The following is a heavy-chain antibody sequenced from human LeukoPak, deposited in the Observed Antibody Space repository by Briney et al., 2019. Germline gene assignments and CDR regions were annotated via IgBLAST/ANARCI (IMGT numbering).Heavy chain of an antibody. J-gene: IGHJ5*02. Sequence: SQTLSLTCTVSGGSISSGGYYWSWLRQHPGKGLEWIGYIYYSGSTYYNPSLKSRVTISVDTSKNQFSLRLSSVTAADTAVYYCARGRVAAAGTPRQTRVKNWFDPWGQGTLVTVSS. D-gene: IGHD6-13*01. V-gene: IGHV4-31*03. CDR1: GGSISSGGYY. CDR2: IYYSGST. CDR3: ARGRVAAAGTPRQTRVKNWFDP.